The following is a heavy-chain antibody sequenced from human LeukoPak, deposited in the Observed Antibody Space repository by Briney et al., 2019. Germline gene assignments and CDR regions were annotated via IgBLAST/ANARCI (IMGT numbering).Heavy chain of an antibody. J-gene: IGHJ3*02. CDR3: ASGVTIWLGNALDM. D-gene: IGHD3-3*01. V-gene: IGHV3-74*01. CDR2: ISSDGSNT. CDR1: GFTFSSFW. Sequence: GGSLRLSCAASGFTFSSFWMHWARQDAGKGLVWVARISSDGSNTIYAHSVKGRFTISRDNAKNTLYLQMNSLRAEDTAVYYCASGVTIWLGNALDMWGQGTMVTVS.